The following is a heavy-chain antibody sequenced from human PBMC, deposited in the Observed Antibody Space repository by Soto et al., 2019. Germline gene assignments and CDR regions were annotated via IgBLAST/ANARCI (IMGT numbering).Heavy chain of an antibody. CDR3: ARRGCGSLHGLVDV. Sequence: QVQLQESGPGLVKPSETLSLTCTVSGGSITNYYCSWFRQPPGKGLEWIGYIQYNGYSAYNLSLKRRVTMSMGTSKTRFSLVLESVTATDTAVYYGARRGCGSLHGLVDVWGQGTTVIVSS. J-gene: IGHJ6*02. CDR1: GGSITNYY. CDR2: IQYNGYS. V-gene: IGHV4-59*08. D-gene: IGHD1-26*01.